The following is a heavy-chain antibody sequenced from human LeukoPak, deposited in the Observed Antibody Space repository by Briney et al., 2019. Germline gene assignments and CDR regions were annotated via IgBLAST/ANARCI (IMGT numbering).Heavy chain of an antibody. Sequence: SETLSLTCAVSGGSISSGGYSWSWIRQPPGKGLEWIGYIYHSGSTYYNPSLKSRVTISVDRSKNQSSLKLSSVTAADTAVYYCARGLVLLHYFDYWGQGTLVTVSS. CDR3: ARGLVLLHYFDY. CDR2: IYHSGST. D-gene: IGHD2-8*01. J-gene: IGHJ4*02. CDR1: GGSISSGGYS. V-gene: IGHV4-30-2*01.